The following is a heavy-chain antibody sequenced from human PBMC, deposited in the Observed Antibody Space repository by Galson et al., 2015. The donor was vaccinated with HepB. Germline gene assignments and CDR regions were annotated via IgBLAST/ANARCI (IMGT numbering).Heavy chain of an antibody. Sequence: SLRLSCAASGFTFSNYAMNWVRQAPGKGLEWVSTISASGGSTYYGDSLKGRFTISRDNSRNTLYLQMNSLRAEDTAVYYCASLRGDIVVVPADLSVDYWGQGTLVTVSS. V-gene: IGHV3-23*01. CDR2: ISASGGST. CDR1: GFTFSNYA. CDR3: ASLRGDIVVVPADLSVDY. J-gene: IGHJ4*02. D-gene: IGHD2-2*01.